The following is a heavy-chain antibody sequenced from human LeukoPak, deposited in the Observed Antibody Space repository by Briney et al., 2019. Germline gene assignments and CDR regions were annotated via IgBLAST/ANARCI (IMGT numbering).Heavy chain of an antibody. Sequence: PGGSLRLSCAASGFTFSLYSMNWVRQAPGKGLEWVSYISSSSSTIYHADSVKGRFTISRDNAKNSLYLQMNSLRAEDTAVYYCARGSGHNDYWGQGTLVTVSS. CDR1: GFTFSLYS. CDR3: ARGSGHNDY. D-gene: IGHD1-1*01. V-gene: IGHV3-48*01. J-gene: IGHJ4*02. CDR2: ISSSSSTI.